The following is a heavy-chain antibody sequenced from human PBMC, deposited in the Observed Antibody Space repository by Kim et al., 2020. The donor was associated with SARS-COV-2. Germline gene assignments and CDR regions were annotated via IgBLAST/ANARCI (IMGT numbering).Heavy chain of an antibody. Sequence: GGSLRLSCAASGFTFSDYYMSWIRQAPGKGLEWISYISSSGGSNNYAESVKGRFSISRDNAKNSLYLHMNSLRAEDSAVYYCARDRNYGGSYDYFDYWGQGTVVTVSS. CDR2: ISSSGGSN. J-gene: IGHJ4*02. D-gene: IGHD1-26*01. CDR3: ARDRNYGGSYDYFDY. CDR1: GFTFSDYY. V-gene: IGHV3-11*01.